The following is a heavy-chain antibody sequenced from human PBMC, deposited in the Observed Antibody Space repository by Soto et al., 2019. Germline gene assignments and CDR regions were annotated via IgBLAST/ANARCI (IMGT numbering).Heavy chain of an antibody. CDR1: GYTFTSYY. CDR3: ASNLNVWGSYRLGEYHGMDV. Sequence: ASVKVSCKASGYTFTSYYMHWVRQAPGQGLEWMGIINPSGGSTSYAQKFQGRVTMTRDTSTSTVYMELSSLRSEDTAVYYCASNLNVWGSYRLGEYHGMDVWGQGTTVTVSS. J-gene: IGHJ6*02. V-gene: IGHV1-46*01. CDR2: INPSGGST. D-gene: IGHD3-16*02.